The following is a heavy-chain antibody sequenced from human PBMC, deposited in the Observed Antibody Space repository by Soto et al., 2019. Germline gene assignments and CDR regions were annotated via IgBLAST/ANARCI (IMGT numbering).Heavy chain of an antibody. CDR2: INHSGST. D-gene: IGHD2-15*01. CDR1: GGFFSGYY. J-gene: IGHJ5*02. V-gene: IGHV4-34*01. Sequence: XETLSLTGAVYGGFFSGYYWSWIRQPPGKGLEWIGEINHSGSTNYNPSLKSRVTISVDTSKNQFSLKLSSVTAADTAVYYCARGHHSFGWFDPWGQGTLVTVSS. CDR3: ARGHHSFGWFDP.